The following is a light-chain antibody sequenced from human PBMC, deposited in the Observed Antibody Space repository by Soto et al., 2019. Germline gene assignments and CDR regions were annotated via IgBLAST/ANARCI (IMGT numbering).Light chain of an antibody. Sequence: EVVMTQSPATLSVSPGERVTLSCRASQSVRSNLAWYQQKPGQSPRLLIYDASNRATGIPARFSGSGSGTDFTLTISSLEPEDFAVYYCQQRSNWPRTFGPGTKVDN. CDR3: QQRSNWPRT. J-gene: IGKJ3*01. CDR1: QSVRSN. CDR2: DAS. V-gene: IGKV3-11*01.